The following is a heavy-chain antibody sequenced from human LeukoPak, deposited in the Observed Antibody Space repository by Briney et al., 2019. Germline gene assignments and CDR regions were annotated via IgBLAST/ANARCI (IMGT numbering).Heavy chain of an antibody. CDR1: GYTFTGYY. CDR2: INPNSGGT. CDR3: ARVLVVVAVSWFDP. J-gene: IGHJ5*02. Sequence: ASVKVSCKASGYTFTGYYMHWVRQAPGQGLEWMGWINPNSGGTNYAQKFQGRVTMTRDTSISTAYMELSRLRSDDTAVYYCARVLVVVAVSWFDPWGQGTLVTVSS. D-gene: IGHD2-15*01. V-gene: IGHV1-2*02.